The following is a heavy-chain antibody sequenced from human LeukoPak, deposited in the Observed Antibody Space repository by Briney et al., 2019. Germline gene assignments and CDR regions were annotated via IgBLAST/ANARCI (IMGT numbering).Heavy chain of an antibody. Sequence: ASVKVSCKASGHTFTGYYMHWVRQAPGQGLEWMGWINPNSGGTNYAQKFQGRVTMTRDTSISTAYMELSRLRSDDTAVYYCARGSPTTVIPYYYYFMDVWGKGTTVTVSS. J-gene: IGHJ6*03. D-gene: IGHD4-17*01. CDR1: GHTFTGYY. V-gene: IGHV1-2*02. CDR2: INPNSGGT. CDR3: ARGSPTTVIPYYYYFMDV.